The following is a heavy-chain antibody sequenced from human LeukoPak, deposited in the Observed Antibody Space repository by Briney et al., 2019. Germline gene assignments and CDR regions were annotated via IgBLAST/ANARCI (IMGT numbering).Heavy chain of an antibody. CDR3: VRQFDY. J-gene: IGHJ4*02. CDR2: FYSSGST. V-gene: IGHV4-39*01. Sequence: PSETLSLTCTVSGGSISGTSYYWVWIRQSPGKGLEWIGNFYSSGSTYYNPSLQSRVTISVDTSKNQSSLHLTSVTAADTAVYYCVRQFDYCGQGTLVTVSS. CDR1: GGSISGTSYY.